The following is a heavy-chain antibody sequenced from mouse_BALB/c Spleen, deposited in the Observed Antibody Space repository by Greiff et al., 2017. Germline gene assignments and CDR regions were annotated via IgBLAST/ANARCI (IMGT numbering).Heavy chain of an antibody. V-gene: IGHV5-6-2*01. Sequence: EVQVVESGGGLVKLGGSLKLSCAASGFTFSSYYMSWVRQTPEKRLELVAAINSNGGSTYYPDTVKGRFTISRDNAKNTLYLQMSSLKSEDTALYYCARRDYGYVWYFDVWGAGTTVTVSS. D-gene: IGHD1-2*01. J-gene: IGHJ1*01. CDR2: INSNGGST. CDR3: ARRDYGYVWYFDV. CDR1: GFTFSSYY.